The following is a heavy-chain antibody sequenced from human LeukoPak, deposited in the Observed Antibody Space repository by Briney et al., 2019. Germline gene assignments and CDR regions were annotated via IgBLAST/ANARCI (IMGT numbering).Heavy chain of an antibody. Sequence: GASVKVSCKGAGYTFPGYYIHRVRQAPGQGLEWMGWINPNGGGTTYAQKFQVRVTLTRDASISTAYMELSSLRSDDTAVYYCARSHDYTNYVGPWGQGTLVTVSS. D-gene: IGHD4-11*01. V-gene: IGHV1-2*02. CDR2: INPNGGGT. CDR1: GYTFPGYY. CDR3: ARSHDYTNYVGP. J-gene: IGHJ5*02.